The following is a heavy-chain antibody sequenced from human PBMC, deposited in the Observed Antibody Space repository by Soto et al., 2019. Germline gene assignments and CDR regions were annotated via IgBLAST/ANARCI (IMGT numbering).Heavy chain of an antibody. J-gene: IGHJ1*01. Sequence: ASVKVSCKASGYTFTSYGISWVRQAPGQGLEWMGWISAYNGNTNYAQKLQGRVTMTTDTSTSTAYMELRSLRPDDPAVYYCARDLGPFNLYYYDSSGYYTGYWGQGTVVTVSS. V-gene: IGHV1-18*01. CDR1: GYTFTSYG. CDR2: ISAYNGNT. CDR3: ARDLGPFNLYYYDSSGYYTGY. D-gene: IGHD3-22*01.